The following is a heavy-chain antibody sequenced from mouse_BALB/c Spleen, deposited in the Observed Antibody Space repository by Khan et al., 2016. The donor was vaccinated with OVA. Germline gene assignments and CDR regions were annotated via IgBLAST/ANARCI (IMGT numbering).Heavy chain of an antibody. J-gene: IGHJ4*01. V-gene: IGHV3-2*02. D-gene: IGHD2-3*01. CDR3: ARDGSRYNYAMDY. Sequence: EVQLQESGPGLVKPSQSLSLTCTVTGYSITNDYAWNWIRQFPGNKLEWMGYISYSGDTSYNPSLKSRISITRDTSKNPFFLQLNSVTTEDTATLYCARDGSRYNYAMDYWGQGTAVTVSS. CDR1: GYSITNDYA. CDR2: ISYSGDT.